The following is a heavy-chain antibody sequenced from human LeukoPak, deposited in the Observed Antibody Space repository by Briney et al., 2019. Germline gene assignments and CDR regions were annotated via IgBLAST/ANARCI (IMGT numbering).Heavy chain of an antibody. CDR3: AKPLYYYDSSGSPDY. CDR2: IYSGGST. J-gene: IGHJ4*02. D-gene: IGHD3-22*01. V-gene: IGHV3-53*01. Sequence: GGSLRLSCAASGFTVSSNYMSWVRQAPGKGLEWVSVIYSGGSTYYADSVEGRFTISRDNSKNTLYLQMNSLRAEDTAVYYCAKPLYYYDSSGSPDYWGQGTLVTVSS. CDR1: GFTVSSNY.